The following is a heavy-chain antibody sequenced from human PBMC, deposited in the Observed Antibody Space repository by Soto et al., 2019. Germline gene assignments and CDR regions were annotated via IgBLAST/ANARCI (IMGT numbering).Heavy chain of an antibody. J-gene: IGHJ3*02. CDR3: ARDPARGGYDAFDI. CDR2: IWYDGSNK. CDR1: GFTFSSYG. Sequence: GGSLILSCAASGFTFSSYGMHWVRQAPGKGLEWVAVIWYDGSNKYYADSVKGRFTISRDNSKNTLYLQMNSLRAEDTAVYYCARDPARGGYDAFDIWGQGTMVTVSS. D-gene: IGHD3-22*01. V-gene: IGHV3-33*01.